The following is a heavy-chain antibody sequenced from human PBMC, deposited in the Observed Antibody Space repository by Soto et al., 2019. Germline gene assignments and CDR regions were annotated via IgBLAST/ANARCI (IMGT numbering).Heavy chain of an antibody. J-gene: IGHJ4*02. CDR3: ARDRQCAL. CDR1: GYTFTSKG. CDR2: ISPYNGNT. Sequence: QAQLVHSGAEVKKSGASVKVSCKASGYTFTSKGISWLRKAPGQGLEWMGWISPYNGNTNYAQNLQGRVTMTTDTSTSTAYMELMRLRSDDTAVYYCARDRQCALWGQGTLVTVSS. V-gene: IGHV1-18*01.